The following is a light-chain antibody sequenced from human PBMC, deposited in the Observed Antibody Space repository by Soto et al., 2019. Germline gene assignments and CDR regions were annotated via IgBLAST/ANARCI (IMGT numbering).Light chain of an antibody. CDR2: DAS. Sequence: DIQLTQSPSTLSASVGDRVTITCQASEDINNYLNWYQQKPGKAPKLLIYDASDLETGVPSRFSGSVSGSDFTFTISNVQPEDAATYFCQHYHPLPPELAFGQGTRLEI. J-gene: IGKJ5*01. V-gene: IGKV1-33*01. CDR3: QHYHPLPPELA. CDR1: EDINNY.